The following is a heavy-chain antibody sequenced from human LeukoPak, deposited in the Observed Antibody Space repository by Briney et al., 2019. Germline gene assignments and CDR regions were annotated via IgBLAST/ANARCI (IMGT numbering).Heavy chain of an antibody. J-gene: IGHJ4*02. V-gene: IGHV3-53*04. CDR1: GFTVNSNY. Sequence: GGSLRLSCAASGFTVNSNYMNWVRQAPGKGLELVSVLYSGGSTFYADSVKGRFTISRHNSENTLYLQLNSLRAEDMAVYYCARSAWLDYWGQGTLVTVSS. CDR3: ARSAWLDY. CDR2: LYSGGST.